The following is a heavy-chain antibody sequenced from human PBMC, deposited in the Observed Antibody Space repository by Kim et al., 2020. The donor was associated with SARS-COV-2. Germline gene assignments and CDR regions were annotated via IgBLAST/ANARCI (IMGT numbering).Heavy chain of an antibody. CDR1: GFTFSSYA. Sequence: GGSLRLSCAASGFTFSSYAMHWVRQAPVKGLEWVAVISYDGSNKYYADSVKGRFTISRDNSKNTLYLQMNSLRAEDTAVYYCARSDGYSYFDYWGQGTLVTVSS. D-gene: IGHD2-15*01. CDR2: ISYDGSNK. V-gene: IGHV3-30-3*01. J-gene: IGHJ4*02. CDR3: ARSDGYSYFDY.